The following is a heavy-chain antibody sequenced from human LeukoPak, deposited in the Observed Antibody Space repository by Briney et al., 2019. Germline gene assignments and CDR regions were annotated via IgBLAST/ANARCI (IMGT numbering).Heavy chain of an antibody. CDR1: GFIFRNYD. J-gene: IGHJ4*02. Sequence: GGSLRLSCAASGFIFRNYDMHWVRQAPGKGLEYVSAISSSGDNTYYGNSVRGRFTISRDNSKNTLFLQMGSLRVEDTAVYYCVREERGLAIDYWGQGTLVTVSS. CDR3: VREERGLAIDY. D-gene: IGHD5-12*01. V-gene: IGHV3-64*01. CDR2: ISSSGDNT.